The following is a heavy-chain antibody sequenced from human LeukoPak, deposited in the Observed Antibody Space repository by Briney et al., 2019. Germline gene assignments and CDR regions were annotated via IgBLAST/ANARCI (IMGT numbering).Heavy chain of an antibody. CDR2: IYYSGTT. V-gene: IGHV4-39*01. D-gene: IGHD3-9*01. Sequence: SETLSLTCSVSGGSINSNSHHWDWIRQAPGKGLEWIGHIYYSGTTSYNPSLKSRVTISVDTSKNQFSLRLSSVTAADTAVYYCARRGDILTDYAFDYWGQGTLVTVSS. J-gene: IGHJ4*02. CDR3: ARRGDILTDYAFDY. CDR1: GGSINSNSHH.